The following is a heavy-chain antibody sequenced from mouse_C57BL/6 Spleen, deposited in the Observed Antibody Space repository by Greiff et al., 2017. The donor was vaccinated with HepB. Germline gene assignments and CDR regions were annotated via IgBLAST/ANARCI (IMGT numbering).Heavy chain of an antibody. CDR2: IYPGDGDT. CDR3: ARIDYDRGVYYAMDY. D-gene: IGHD2-4*01. J-gene: IGHJ4*01. CDR1: GYAFSSSW. V-gene: IGHV1-82*01. Sequence: QVQLQQSGPELVKPGASVKISCKASGYAFSSSWMNWVKQRPGKGLEWIGRIYPGDGDTNYNGKFKGKATLTADKSSSTAYMQLSSLTSEDSAVYFCARIDYDRGVYYAMDYWGQGTSVTVSS.